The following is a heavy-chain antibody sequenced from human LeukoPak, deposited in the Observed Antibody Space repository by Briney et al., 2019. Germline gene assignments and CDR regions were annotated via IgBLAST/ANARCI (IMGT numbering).Heavy chain of an antibody. CDR3: TRRTSVVPFDY. V-gene: IGHV3-23*01. CDR2: ISGSGSKT. D-gene: IGHD2-2*01. CDR1: GFTFSSHG. Sequence: GGSLRLSCAASGFTFSSHGMSWVRQAPGKGLEWVSGISGSGSKTYYADSVKGRFTISRDNSKNTLYLQMNSLRAEDTAVYYCTRRTSVVPFDYWGQGTLVTVSS. J-gene: IGHJ4*02.